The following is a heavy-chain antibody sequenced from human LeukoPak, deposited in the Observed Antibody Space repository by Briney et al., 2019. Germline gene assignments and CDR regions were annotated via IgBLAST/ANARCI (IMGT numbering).Heavy chain of an antibody. Sequence: ASVNVSCKASGYTFTSYGISWVRQAPGQGLGWMGWISAYNGNTNYAQKLQGRVTMTTDTSTSTAYMELRSLRSDDTAVYYCARDKFPPRSTAAYYYYGMDVWGQGTTVTVSS. CDR1: GYTFTSYG. CDR3: ARDKFPPRSTAAYYYYGMDV. D-gene: IGHD2-2*01. V-gene: IGHV1-18*01. J-gene: IGHJ6*02. CDR2: ISAYNGNT.